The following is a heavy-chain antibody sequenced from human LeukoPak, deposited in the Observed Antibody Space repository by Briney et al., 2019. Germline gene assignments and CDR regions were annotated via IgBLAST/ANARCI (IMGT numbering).Heavy chain of an antibody. J-gene: IGHJ4*02. Sequence: SGGSLRLSCAASGFTVSSNYMSWVRQAPGKGLEWVSVIYSGGSTYYADSVKGRFTISRDNSKNTLYLQMNSLRAEDTAVYYCARSPPLYYGSGSYHLDYWGQGTLVTVSS. CDR3: ARSPPLYYGSGSYHLDY. D-gene: IGHD3-10*01. V-gene: IGHV3-53*01. CDR1: GFTVSSNY. CDR2: IYSGGST.